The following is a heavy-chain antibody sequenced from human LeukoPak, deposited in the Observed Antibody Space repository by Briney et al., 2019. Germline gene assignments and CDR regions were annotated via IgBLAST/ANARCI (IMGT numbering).Heavy chain of an antibody. CDR2: IYPDDSDT. V-gene: IGHV5-51*01. D-gene: IGHD6-6*01. CDR1: GYSFSTYW. J-gene: IGHJ4*02. CDR3: ARERSSQGYFDF. Sequence: GESLKISCKGSGYSFSTYWIGWVRQMPGKGLEWMGIIYPDDSDTRYSPSFQGQVTISADKSISTAYLQWSSLKASDTAMYYCARERSSQGYFDFWGQGTLVTVSS.